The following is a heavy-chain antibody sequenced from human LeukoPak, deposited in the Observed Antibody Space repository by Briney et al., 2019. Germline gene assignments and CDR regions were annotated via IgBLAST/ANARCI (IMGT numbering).Heavy chain of an antibody. V-gene: IGHV3-23*01. D-gene: IGHD1-1*01. CDR2: LSNSGGST. CDR1: GFTLTRAS. J-gene: IGHJ4*02. Sequence: GGSLSPFCPAAGFTLTRASMGSVRQAPGKGLEWVSALSNSGGSTYYADSVKGRFTISRDNSKNTLYLQMNRLRAEDTAVYCCALPSDRCGYGVVQEDYWGQGTLVTVSS. CDR3: ALPSDRCGYGVVQEDY.